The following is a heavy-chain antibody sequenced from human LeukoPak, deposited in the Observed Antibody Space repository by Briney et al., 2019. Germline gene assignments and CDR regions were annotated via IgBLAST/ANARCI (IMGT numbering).Heavy chain of an antibody. Sequence: SETLSLTCTVSGGSISSYYWSWIRQPAGKGLEWIVRIYTSDSTNYNPSLKSLLTMSVDTSKNQFSLKLSSVTAADTAVYYCASSYSSGREAEPFDYWGQGTLVTVPS. V-gene: IGHV4-4*07. CDR2: IYTSDST. CDR1: GGSISSYY. J-gene: IGHJ4*02. CDR3: ASSYSSGREAEPFDY. D-gene: IGHD6-19*01.